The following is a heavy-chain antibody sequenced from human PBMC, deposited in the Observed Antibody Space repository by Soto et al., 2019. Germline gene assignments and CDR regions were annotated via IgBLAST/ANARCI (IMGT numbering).Heavy chain of an antibody. Sequence: TSETLSLTCTVSGGSISSGDYYWSWIRQPPGKGLEWIGYIYYSGSTYYNPSLKSRVTISVDTSKNQFSLKLSSVTAADTAVYYCARGSAVTRYNYYYYGMDVWGQGTTVTVSS. D-gene: IGHD4-17*01. J-gene: IGHJ6*02. CDR3: ARGSAVTRYNYYYYGMDV. CDR1: GGSISSGDYY. CDR2: IYYSGST. V-gene: IGHV4-30-4*01.